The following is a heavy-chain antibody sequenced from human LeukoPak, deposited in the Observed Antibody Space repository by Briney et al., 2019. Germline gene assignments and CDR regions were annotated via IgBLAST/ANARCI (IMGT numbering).Heavy chain of an antibody. CDR1: GGSISSYF. V-gene: IGHV4-59*12. CDR2: IYYSGST. CDR3: ARAWYYYDSSGYYPFDY. Sequence: SETLSLTCTVSGGSISSYFWSWIRQPPGKGLEWIGYIYYSGSTNYNPSLKSRVTMSVDTSKNQFSLKLSSVTAADTAVYYCARAWYYYDSSGYYPFDYWGQGTLVTVSS. J-gene: IGHJ4*02. D-gene: IGHD3-22*01.